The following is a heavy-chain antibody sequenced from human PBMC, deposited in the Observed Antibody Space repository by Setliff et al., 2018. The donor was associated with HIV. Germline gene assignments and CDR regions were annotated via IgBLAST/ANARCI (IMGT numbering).Heavy chain of an antibody. CDR3: ARVSRPTYYYDSSGCPFDY. Sequence: GASVKVSCKASGYTFNNYDINWVRQATGQGLEWMGWMNPNTYNTGYAQKFQGRVTMTRSTSRSTAYMELSRLRSDDTAVYYCARVSRPTYYYDSSGCPFDYWGQGTLVTVSS. D-gene: IGHD3-22*01. CDR1: GYTFNNYD. J-gene: IGHJ4*02. CDR2: MNPNTYNT. V-gene: IGHV1-8*01.